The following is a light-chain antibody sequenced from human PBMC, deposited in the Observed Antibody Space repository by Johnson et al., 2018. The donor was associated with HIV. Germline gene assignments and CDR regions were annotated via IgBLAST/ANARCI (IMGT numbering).Light chain of an antibody. Sequence: QSALTQPPSVSAAPGHQVTISCSGSSSNIANNYVSWYQQFPGTAPKLLIYENNKRPSGIPDRFSASKSGTSATLVITGLQTGDEADYYCGTWDSSLSAHFVFGTGTRVTV. V-gene: IGLV1-51*02. J-gene: IGLJ1*01. CDR2: ENN. CDR3: GTWDSSLSAHFV. CDR1: SSNIANNY.